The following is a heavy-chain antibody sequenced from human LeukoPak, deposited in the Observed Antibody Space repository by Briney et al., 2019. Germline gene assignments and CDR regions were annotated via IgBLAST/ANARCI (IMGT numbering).Heavy chain of an antibody. V-gene: IGHV4-59*01. CDR1: GGSISSYY. J-gene: IGHJ4*02. Sequence: SETLSLTCTGSGGSISSYYWSWIRQPPGKGLEWIGYIYYSGSTNYNPSLKSRVTISVDTSKNQFSLKLSSVTAADTAVYYCARGGTSADYWGQGTLVTVSS. CDR3: ARGGTSADY. CDR2: IYYSGST.